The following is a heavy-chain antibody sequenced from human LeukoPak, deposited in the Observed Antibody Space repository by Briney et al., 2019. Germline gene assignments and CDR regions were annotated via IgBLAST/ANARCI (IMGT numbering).Heavy chain of an antibody. J-gene: IGHJ6*03. V-gene: IGHV1-69*01. CDR1: GGTFSSYA. D-gene: IGHD4-17*01. CDR3: ARTRFTTVTEIYYYYYYMDV. Sequence: SVKVSCKASGGTFSSYAISWVRQAPGQGLEWMGGIIPIFGTANYAQKFQGRVTITADESTSTAYMELSSLRSEDTAVYYCARTRFTTVTEIYYYYYYMDVWGKGTTVTISS. CDR2: IIPIFGTA.